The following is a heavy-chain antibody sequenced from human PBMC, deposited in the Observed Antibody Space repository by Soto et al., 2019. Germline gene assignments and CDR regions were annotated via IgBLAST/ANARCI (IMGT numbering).Heavy chain of an antibody. CDR1: GGTFSSYA. V-gene: IGHV1-69*06. J-gene: IGHJ6*02. CDR3: ARGILNYDILTGFPGYYYYGMDV. D-gene: IGHD3-9*01. Sequence: SSVKVSCKASGGTFSSYAISWVRQAPGQGLEWMGGIIPIFGTANYAQKFQGRVTITADKSTSTAYMELSSLRSEDTAVYYCARGILNYDILTGFPGYYYYGMDVWGQGTTVTVS. CDR2: IIPIFGTA.